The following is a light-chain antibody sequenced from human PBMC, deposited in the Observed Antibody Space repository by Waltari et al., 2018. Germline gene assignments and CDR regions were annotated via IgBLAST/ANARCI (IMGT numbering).Light chain of an antibody. V-gene: IGKV4-1*01. CDR3: QQYYNTPRT. Sequence: DIVMTQSPESLAVSLGERASINRKTSESVLYSSNNKNHLAWYQQKPGQPPKLLIYWATTRESGVPELFSGSGSETDFNRTVTSLQGEDVAVYYCQQYYNTPRTFGGGTKVEIK. CDR1: ESVLYSSNNKNH. J-gene: IGKJ4*01. CDR2: WAT.